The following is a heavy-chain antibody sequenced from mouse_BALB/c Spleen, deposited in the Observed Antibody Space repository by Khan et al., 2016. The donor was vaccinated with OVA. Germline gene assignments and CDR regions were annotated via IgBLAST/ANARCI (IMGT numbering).Heavy chain of an antibody. V-gene: IGHV5-15*02. CDR3: ARSWAMDY. CDR2: ISNLAYSI. J-gene: IGHJ4*01. CDR1: GFTFSDYG. Sequence: LVQSGGSRKLSCAASGFTFSDYGMAWVRQAPGKGPEWVAFISNLAYSIYYADTVTGRFTISRENAKNTLYLEMSSLRSEDTAMYYCARSWAMDYWGQGTSVTVSS.